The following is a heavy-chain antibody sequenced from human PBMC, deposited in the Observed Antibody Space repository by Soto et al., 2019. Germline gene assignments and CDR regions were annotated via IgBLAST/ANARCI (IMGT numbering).Heavy chain of an antibody. D-gene: IGHD1-20*01. Sequence: SETLSLTCTVSGDSISKSGHYWGWIRQPPGKALEWIGGIDYRGSTLYNPSLRSRITMSIDTSKKFFSLKLTSVSASDTALYYCTSLLTPYHTPGPSWFGPWGQGTLVTVSS. CDR2: IDYRGST. V-gene: IGHV4-39*02. CDR3: TSLLTPYHTPGPSWFGP. CDR1: GDSISKSGHY. J-gene: IGHJ5*02.